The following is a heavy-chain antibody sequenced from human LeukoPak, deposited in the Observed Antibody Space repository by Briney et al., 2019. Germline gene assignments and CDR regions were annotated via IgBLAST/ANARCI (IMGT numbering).Heavy chain of an antibody. CDR2: IHYSGST. V-gene: IGHV4-59*01. Sequence: SETLSLTCTVSGGSISSYYWSWIRQPPGKGLEWIGYIHYSGSTNYNPSLKSRVTISVDTSKNEFSLKLSSVTAADTAVYYCARILSTGYPDYWGQGTLVTVSS. J-gene: IGHJ4*02. CDR1: GGSISSYY. CDR3: ARILSTGYPDY. D-gene: IGHD2/OR15-2a*01.